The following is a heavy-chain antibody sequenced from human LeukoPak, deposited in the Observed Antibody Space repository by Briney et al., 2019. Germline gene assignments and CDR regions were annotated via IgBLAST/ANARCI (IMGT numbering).Heavy chain of an antibody. Sequence: ASVKVSCKASGGSFSSYAISWVRQAPGQGLEWMGGIIPIFGTANYAQKFQGRVTITADESTSTAYMELSSLRSEDTAVYYCARDRRGSSSWYVWGQGTLVTVSS. CDR1: GGSFSSYA. V-gene: IGHV1-69*13. CDR2: IIPIFGTA. CDR3: ARDRRGSSSWYV. J-gene: IGHJ4*02. D-gene: IGHD6-13*01.